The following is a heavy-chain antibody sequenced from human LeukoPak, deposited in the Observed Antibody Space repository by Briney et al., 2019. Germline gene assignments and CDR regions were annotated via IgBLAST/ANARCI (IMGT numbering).Heavy chain of an antibody. CDR2: IYYSGST. CDR3: ARDETYYYDSSGPYYYYGMDV. J-gene: IGHJ6*02. Sequence: SETLSLTCTVSGGSISSYYWSWIRQPPGKGLEWIGYIYYSGSTNYNPSLKSRVTISVDTSKNQFSLKLSSVTAADTAVYYCARDETYYYDSSGPYYYYGMDVWGQGTTVTVSS. V-gene: IGHV4-59*01. D-gene: IGHD3-22*01. CDR1: GGSISSYY.